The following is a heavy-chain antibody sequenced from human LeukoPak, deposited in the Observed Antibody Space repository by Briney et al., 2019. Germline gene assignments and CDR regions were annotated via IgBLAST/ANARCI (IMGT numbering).Heavy chain of an antibody. CDR1: GFTFSSYG. V-gene: IGHV3-33*01. Sequence: PGRSLRLSCAASGFTFSSYGMHWVRKAPGKGLEWVAVIWYDGSNKYYADSVKGRFTISRDNSKNTLYLQMNSLRAEDTAVYYCASRDLATHIDAFDIWGQGTMVTVSS. J-gene: IGHJ3*02. CDR3: ASRDLATHIDAFDI. D-gene: IGHD3-10*01. CDR2: IWYDGSNK.